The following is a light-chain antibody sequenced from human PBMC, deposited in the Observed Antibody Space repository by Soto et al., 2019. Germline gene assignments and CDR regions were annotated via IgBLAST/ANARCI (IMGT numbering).Light chain of an antibody. Sequence: QSVPTQPASVSGSPGQSITISCTGTSSDVGGYNYVSWYQQHPGKAPKLMIYDVSNRPSGVSNRFSGSKSGNTASLTISGLQAEDEADYYCSSYTSSSTLPLYVFGTGTKVTVL. J-gene: IGLJ1*01. V-gene: IGLV2-14*01. CDR3: SSYTSSSTLPLYV. CDR1: SSDVGGYNY. CDR2: DVS.